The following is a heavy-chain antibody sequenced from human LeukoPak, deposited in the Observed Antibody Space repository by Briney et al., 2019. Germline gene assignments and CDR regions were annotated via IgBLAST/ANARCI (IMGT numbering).Heavy chain of an antibody. Sequence: ASVKVSCKVSGCTFTSYGISWVRQAPGQGLGWMGWIRAYNGNTNYAQKLQGRVTMTTDTSTSTAYMELRSLRSDDTAVYYCARANYYDSRGYLYYYYYGMDVWGQGTTVTVSS. D-gene: IGHD3-22*01. CDR1: GCTFTSYG. V-gene: IGHV1-18*01. CDR3: ARANYYDSRGYLYYYYYGMDV. CDR2: IRAYNGNT. J-gene: IGHJ6*02.